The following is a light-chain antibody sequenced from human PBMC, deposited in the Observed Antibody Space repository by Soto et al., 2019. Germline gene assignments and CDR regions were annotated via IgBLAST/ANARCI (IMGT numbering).Light chain of an antibody. J-gene: IGKJ2*01. Sequence: EIVMTQSPATLSVSPGERATLSCWASQSVSSILAWYQQKPGQAPRLLIYGASTRATGIPARFSGSGSGTEFTLTISSLQSEDFAFYYCQQYNSWPYTLGQGTKLEIK. CDR3: QQYNSWPYT. CDR1: QSVSSI. V-gene: IGKV3-15*01. CDR2: GAS.